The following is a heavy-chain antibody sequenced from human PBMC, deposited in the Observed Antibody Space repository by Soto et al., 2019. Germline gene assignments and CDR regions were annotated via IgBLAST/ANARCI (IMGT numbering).Heavy chain of an antibody. CDR1: GYTVINYY. CDR2: ISPKSGGT. J-gene: IGHJ6*02. D-gene: IGHD3-10*01. CDR3: ARSDFGDYGSGKSIYGMDV. V-gene: IGHV1-2*04. Sequence: ASVKVSCEASGYTVINYYMHWLRRAPGQGFEWMGRISPKSGGTNYAQKFQGWVTMTRDTSISTAYMELSRLRSDDTAVYYCARSDFGDYGSGKSIYGMDVWGQGTTVPVSS.